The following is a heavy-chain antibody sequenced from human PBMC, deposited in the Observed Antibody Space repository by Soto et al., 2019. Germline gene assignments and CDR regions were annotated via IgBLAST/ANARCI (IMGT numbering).Heavy chain of an antibody. CDR2: INHILST. CDR1: GGSFSGYY. V-gene: IGHV4-34*01. D-gene: IGHD6-13*01. J-gene: IGHJ5*02. CDR3: ARNRIEAAGTYP. Sequence: SETLSLTCAVYGGSFSGYYWIWIRQPPGNGLECIGEINHILSTNYNPSLKSRLTISLYTCKNHFSLKLSSVTAADTAVYYCARNRIEAAGTYPWGQGTLVTVSS.